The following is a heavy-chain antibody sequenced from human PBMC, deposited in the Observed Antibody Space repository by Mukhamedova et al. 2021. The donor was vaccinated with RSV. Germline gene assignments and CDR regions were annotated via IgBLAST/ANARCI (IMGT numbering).Heavy chain of an antibody. Sequence: GFTFSSYAMHWVRQAPGKGLEWVAVISYDGSNKYYADSVKGRFTISRDNSKNTLYLQMNSLRAEDTAVYYCARALHSAESTYYFD. CDR2: ISYDGSNK. CDR1: GFTFSSYA. J-gene: IGHJ4*01. CDR3: ARALHSAESTYYFD. V-gene: IGHV3-30*04.